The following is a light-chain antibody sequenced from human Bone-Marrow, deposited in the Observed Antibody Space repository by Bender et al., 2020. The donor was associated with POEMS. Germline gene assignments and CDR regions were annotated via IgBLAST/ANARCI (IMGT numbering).Light chain of an antibody. Sequence: NFVLTQPHSVSESPGKTVTISCTGSGGSFATSYVQWYQQRPGSAPTTVIYQDNQRPSGVPDRFSGSIDSSSNSASLTISGLKTEDEADYYCQSYDSSNHWVFGGGTKLTVL. CDR3: QSYDSSNHWV. CDR2: QDN. J-gene: IGLJ3*02. V-gene: IGLV6-57*02. CDR1: GGSFATSY.